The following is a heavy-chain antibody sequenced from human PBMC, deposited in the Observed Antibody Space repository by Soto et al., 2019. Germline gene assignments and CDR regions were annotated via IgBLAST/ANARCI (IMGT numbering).Heavy chain of an antibody. CDR3: ARDRGYYYGSGSYSPFGY. CDR1: GGTFSSYA. CDR2: IIPIFGTA. J-gene: IGHJ4*02. V-gene: IGHV1-69*12. D-gene: IGHD3-10*01. Sequence: QVQLVQSGAEVKKPGSSVKVSCKASGGTFSSYAISWVRQAPGQGLEWMGGIIPIFGTANYAQKFQGRVTITAEESTSTAYMELSSLRSEDTAVYYCARDRGYYYGSGSYSPFGYWGQGTLVTVSS.